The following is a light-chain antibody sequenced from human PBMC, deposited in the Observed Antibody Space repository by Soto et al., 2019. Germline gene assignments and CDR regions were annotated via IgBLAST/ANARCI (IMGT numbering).Light chain of an antibody. Sequence: DIQMTQSPSSLSTSVGDRVTIICRASQGISNYLAWYQQKPGKVPKLLIYAASTLQSGVPSRFSGSGSGTDFTLTISSLQPDDFATYYCQQYNSYSFGQGTRLEI. V-gene: IGKV1-27*01. CDR2: AAS. CDR3: QQYNSYS. CDR1: QGISNY. J-gene: IGKJ5*01.